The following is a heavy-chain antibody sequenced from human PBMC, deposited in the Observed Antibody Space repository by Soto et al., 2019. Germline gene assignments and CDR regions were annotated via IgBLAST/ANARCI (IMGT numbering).Heavy chain of an antibody. CDR3: VKDESINWYSGHFRH. J-gene: IGHJ1*01. Sequence: EVQLVESGGGLVQPGRSLRLSCAASGFTFDDYAMHWVRQDPGKGLEWVSGINWNSGSMGYGDSVKGRFAISRDNAKNSLHLQMNSLSAEDTAFYYCVKDESINWYSGHFRHWGQGTLVTVSS. D-gene: IGHD6-13*01. V-gene: IGHV3-9*01. CDR1: GFTFDDYA. CDR2: INWNSGSM.